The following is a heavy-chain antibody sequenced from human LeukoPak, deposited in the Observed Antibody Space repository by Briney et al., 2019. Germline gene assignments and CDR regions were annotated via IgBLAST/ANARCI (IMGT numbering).Heavy chain of an antibody. V-gene: IGHV3-48*01. CDR2: ISISSSTI. CDR1: GFYFITYS. CDR3: ARRDSGSRGFDS. J-gene: IGHJ4*02. Sequence: GSLRLSCAASGFYFITYSMNWVRQAPGKGLEGISYISISSSTIYYAASVKGRFTVSRDNAKTSLYLQMNSLRAEDTAVYYCARRDSGSRGFDSWGQGTLVTVSS. D-gene: IGHD3-10*01.